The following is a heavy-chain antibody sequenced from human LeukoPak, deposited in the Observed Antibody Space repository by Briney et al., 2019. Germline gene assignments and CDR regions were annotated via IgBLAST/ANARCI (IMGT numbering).Heavy chain of an antibody. J-gene: IGHJ3*02. CDR2: IYYSGST. CDR1: GGSISSYY. Sequence: PSETLSLTCTVSGGSISSYYWSWIRQPPGKGLEWIGYIYYSGSTNYNPSLKSRVTISVDTSKNQFSLKLSSVTAADTAVYYCATTSGYSSGWYDTDDAFDIWGQGTMVTVSS. D-gene: IGHD6-19*01. V-gene: IGHV4-59*01. CDR3: ATTSGYSSGWYDTDDAFDI.